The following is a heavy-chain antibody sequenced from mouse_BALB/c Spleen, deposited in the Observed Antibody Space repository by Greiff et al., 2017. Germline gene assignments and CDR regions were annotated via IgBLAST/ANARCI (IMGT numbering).Heavy chain of an antibody. J-gene: IGHJ3*01. CDR1: GYTFTSYW. D-gene: IGHD2-4*01. Sequence: LQQPGSELVRPGASVKLSCKASGYTFTSYWMHWVKQRPGQGLEWIGNIYPGSGSTNYDEKFKGKATLTADKSSSTAYMQLSSLTSENSAVYFCARGSTMITTGFAYWGQGTLVTVSA. CDR2: IYPGSGST. CDR3: ARGSTMITTGFAY. V-gene: IGHV1S22*01.